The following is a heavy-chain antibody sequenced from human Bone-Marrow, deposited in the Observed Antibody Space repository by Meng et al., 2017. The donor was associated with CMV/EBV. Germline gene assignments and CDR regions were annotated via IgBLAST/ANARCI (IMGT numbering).Heavy chain of an antibody. Sequence: GESLKISCAASGFTFSSYAMSWVRQAPGKGLEWVSAISGSGGSTYYADSVKGRFTISRDNSKNTLYLQMNSLRAEDTAVYYCAKDRRRITIFGVVNNWFAPWGPGPRVTGAS. J-gene: IGHJ5*02. CDR1: GFTFSSYA. CDR2: ISGSGGST. V-gene: IGHV3-23*01. D-gene: IGHD3-3*01. CDR3: AKDRRRITIFGVVNNWFAP.